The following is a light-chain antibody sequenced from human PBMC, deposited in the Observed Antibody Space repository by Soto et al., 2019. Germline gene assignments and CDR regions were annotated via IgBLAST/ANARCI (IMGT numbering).Light chain of an antibody. V-gene: IGKV3-11*01. J-gene: IGKJ5*01. CDR3: QQRSNWPT. CDR1: QSVSSY. CDR2: DAS. Sequence: MVLTLSPATLSLSPGERATLSCRASQSVSSYLAWYQQKPGQAPRLLIYDASNRATGIPARFSGSGSGTDFTLTISSLEPEDFAVYYCQQRSNWPTFGQGTRLEI.